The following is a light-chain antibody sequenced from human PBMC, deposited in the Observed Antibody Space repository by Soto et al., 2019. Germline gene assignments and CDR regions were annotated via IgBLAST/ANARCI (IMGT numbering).Light chain of an antibody. V-gene: IGKV3-20*01. CDR1: QSVSSSY. CDR3: QQYGSSPRT. J-gene: IGKJ1*01. CDR2: GAS. Sequence: EIVVTQSPGTLSLSPGERATLSCRASQSVSSSYLAWYQQKPGQAPRLLIYGASSRATGIPERFSGSGSGTDFTLTISRLEPEDFAVYYCQQYGSSPRTFGQGTKVEIQ.